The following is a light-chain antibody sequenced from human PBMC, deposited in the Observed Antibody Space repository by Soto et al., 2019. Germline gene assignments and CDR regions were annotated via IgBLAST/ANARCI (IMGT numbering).Light chain of an antibody. Sequence: QSALTQPPSASGSPGQSVIVSCTGTSRDVGAYNYVSWYQQYPGKAPTLLIYEVNKRASGVPDRFSGSKSGNTASLTVSGLQAEDEADYYCASYAGSNSYVFGTGTKLTVL. CDR3: ASYAGSNSYV. CDR2: EVN. V-gene: IGLV2-8*01. J-gene: IGLJ1*01. CDR1: SRDVGAYNY.